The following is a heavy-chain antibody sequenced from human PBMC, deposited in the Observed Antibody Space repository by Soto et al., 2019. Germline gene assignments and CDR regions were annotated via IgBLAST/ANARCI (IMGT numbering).Heavy chain of an antibody. J-gene: IGHJ6*02. CDR3: ARDPPATRHGMDV. V-gene: IGHV4-31*03. CDR1: GASISSGGYY. Sequence: PSETLSLTCTVSGASISSGGYYWSWIRQHPGKGLEWIGYIYYSGSTYYNPSLKSRVTISVDTSKNQFSLKLSSVTAADTAVYYCARDPPATRHGMDVWGQGTTVTVSS. CDR2: IYYSGST.